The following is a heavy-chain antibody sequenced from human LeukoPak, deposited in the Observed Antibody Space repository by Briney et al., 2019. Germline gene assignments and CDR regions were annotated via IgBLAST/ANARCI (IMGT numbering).Heavy chain of an antibody. CDR3: ATSYDPLTTFGATIDNYFQH. Sequence: PSETLSLTCAVSGGSIGIYYWSWIRQPPGKGLEWIGYIYHNGSTNYNPSLKSRVSISVDTSKNQFSLKLTSVTAADTAVYYCATSYDPLTTFGATIDNYFQHWGQGTLITVSS. V-gene: IGHV4-59*08. CDR2: IYHNGST. CDR1: GGSIGIYY. J-gene: IGHJ4*02. D-gene: IGHD3-3*01.